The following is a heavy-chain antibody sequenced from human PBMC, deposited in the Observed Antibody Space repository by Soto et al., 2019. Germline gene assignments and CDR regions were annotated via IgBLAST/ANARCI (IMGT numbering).Heavy chain of an antibody. CDR3: ARERIVGATFTDY. V-gene: IGHV4-61*01. Sequence: SETLSLTCTVSGGSISSSSYYWGWIRQPPGKGLEWIGYIYYSGSTNYNPSLKSRVTISVDTSKNQFSLKLSSVTAADTAVYYCARERIVGATFTDYWGQGTLVTVSS. D-gene: IGHD1-26*01. CDR1: GGSISSSSYY. J-gene: IGHJ4*02. CDR2: IYYSGST.